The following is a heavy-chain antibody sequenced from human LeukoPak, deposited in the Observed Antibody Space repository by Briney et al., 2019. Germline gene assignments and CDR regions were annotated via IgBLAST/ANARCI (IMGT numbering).Heavy chain of an antibody. Sequence: ASVKVSCKASGYTFTGYYMHWVRQAPGQGLEWMGWINPNSGNTGYAQKFQGRVTMTRNTSISTAYMELSSLRSEDTAVYYCARVSQYGWNDLGAFDIWGQGTMVTVSS. CDR2: INPNSGNT. CDR3: ARVSQYGWNDLGAFDI. D-gene: IGHD1-1*01. CDR1: GYTFTGYY. J-gene: IGHJ3*02. V-gene: IGHV1-8*02.